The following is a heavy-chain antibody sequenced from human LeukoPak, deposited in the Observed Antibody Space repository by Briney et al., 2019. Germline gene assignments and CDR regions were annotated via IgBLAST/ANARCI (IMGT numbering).Heavy chain of an antibody. V-gene: IGHV3-30*04. D-gene: IGHD2-2*01. Sequence: GGSLRLSCTASGFTFSTYAMRWVRQAPGKGLEWMSITPNDGSNTYYADSVKGRFTISRDNSKNTVYLQMNNLTAEYTAVYYCARGYCNSNICYGDHFEYWGQGTLVTVSS. CDR2: TPNDGSNT. J-gene: IGHJ4*02. CDR3: ARGYCNSNICYGDHFEY. CDR1: GFTFSTYA.